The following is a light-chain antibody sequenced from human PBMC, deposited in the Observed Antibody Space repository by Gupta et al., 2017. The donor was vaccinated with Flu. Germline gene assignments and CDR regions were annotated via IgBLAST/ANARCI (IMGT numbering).Light chain of an antibody. Sequence: IVLTQSPGTVSLSPGERATTSCRSSQSVSSSYLAWYQQKPGQAPRLLIYGASSRATGIPDRFSGSGSGTDFTLTISRLEPEDFAVYYCQQYGSSWGTFGQGTKVEIK. CDR1: QSVSSSY. V-gene: IGKV3-20*01. CDR3: QQYGSSWGT. CDR2: GAS. J-gene: IGKJ1*01.